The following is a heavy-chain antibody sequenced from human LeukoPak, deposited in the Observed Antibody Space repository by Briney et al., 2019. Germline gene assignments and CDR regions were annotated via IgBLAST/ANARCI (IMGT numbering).Heavy chain of an antibody. CDR3: ARSLGYCSGGSCYGYFDY. Sequence: SETLSLTCTVSGGSISSGGYSWSWLRQHPGKGLEWIVYIYDSGSTYYNPSLKSRFTISVDTSKNQFSLKLSSVTAADTAVYYCARSLGYCSGGSCYGYFDYWGQGTLVTVSS. V-gene: IGHV4-31*03. J-gene: IGHJ4*02. D-gene: IGHD2-15*01. CDR2: IYDSGST. CDR1: GGSISSGGYS.